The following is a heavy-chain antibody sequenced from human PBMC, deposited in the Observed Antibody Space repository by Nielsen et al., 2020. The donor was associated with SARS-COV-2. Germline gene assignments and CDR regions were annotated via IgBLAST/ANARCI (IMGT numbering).Heavy chain of an antibody. D-gene: IGHD6-13*01. Sequence: AAVKVSCKASGYTFTSYYMHWVRQAPGQGLEWMGIINPSGGSTSYAQKFQGRVTMTRDTSTSTVYMELSSLRSEDTAVYYCARDQVGYDVAYWGQGTLVTVSS. J-gene: IGHJ4*02. V-gene: IGHV1-46*01. CDR1: GYTFTSYY. CDR2: INPSGGST. CDR3: ARDQVGYDVAY.